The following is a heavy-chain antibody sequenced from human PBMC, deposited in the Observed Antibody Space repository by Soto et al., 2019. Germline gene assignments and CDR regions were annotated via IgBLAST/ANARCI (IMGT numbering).Heavy chain of an antibody. D-gene: IGHD2-2*01. CDR2: INPNSGGT. Sequence: ASVKVSCKASGYTFTGYYMHWVRQAPGQGLEWMGWINPNSGGTNYAQKFQGWVTMTRDTSISTAYMELSRLRSDDTAVYYCAVAGGYDEKAFDIWGQGTMVTVSS. CDR1: GYTFTGYY. J-gene: IGHJ3*02. V-gene: IGHV1-2*04. CDR3: AVAGGYDEKAFDI.